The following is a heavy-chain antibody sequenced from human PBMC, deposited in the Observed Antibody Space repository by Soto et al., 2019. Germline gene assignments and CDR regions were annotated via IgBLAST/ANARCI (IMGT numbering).Heavy chain of an antibody. J-gene: IGHJ6*02. CDR3: ARLYGIVGAYYYYYGMDV. D-gene: IGHD1-26*01. Sequence: SETLSLTGTVSGASISGFYWSWIRQSAGKGLEWIGRIYATGTTNYNPSLKSRVTISVDTSKNQFSLKLSSVTAADTAVYYCARLYGIVGAYYYYYGMDVWGQGTTVTVSS. V-gene: IGHV4-4*07. CDR2: IYATGTT. CDR1: GASISGFY.